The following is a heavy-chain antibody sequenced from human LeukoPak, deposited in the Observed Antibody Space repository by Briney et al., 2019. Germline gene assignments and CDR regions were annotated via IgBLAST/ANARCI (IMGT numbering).Heavy chain of an antibody. CDR3: AKASWVSSADAVL. CDR1: RFTFSSYA. J-gene: IGHJ4*02. D-gene: IGHD3-16*01. V-gene: IGHV3-23*01. CDR2: LRGVGST. Sequence: VGSLSLSCVVSRFTFSSYAMSWVRPAPARGLEWVASLRGVGSTFYADCVKGRFTLSRDESRNTVYLQLTYLRVEDTAVYYCAKASWVSSADAVLWGQGTSVTVSS.